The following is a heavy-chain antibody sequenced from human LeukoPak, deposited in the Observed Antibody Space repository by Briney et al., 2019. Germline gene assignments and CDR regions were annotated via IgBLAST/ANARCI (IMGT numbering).Heavy chain of an antibody. Sequence: PGGSLRLSCAASGFTFSSYSMNWVRQAPGKGLEWVSSISSSSYIYYADSVKGRFTISRDNAKNSLYLQMNSLRPEDTAVYYCARLYDSSGYYYYYYMDVWGKGTTVTVSS. CDR3: ARLYDSSGYYYYYYMDV. V-gene: IGHV3-21*01. CDR1: GFTFSSYS. J-gene: IGHJ6*03. CDR2: ISSSSYI. D-gene: IGHD3-22*01.